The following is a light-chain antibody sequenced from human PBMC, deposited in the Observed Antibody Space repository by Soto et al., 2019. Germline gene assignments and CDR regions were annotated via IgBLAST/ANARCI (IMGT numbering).Light chain of an antibody. CDR3: MQALQTPLT. CDR1: QSLLHSSGYNY. Sequence: EIVLTQSPLSLPVTPGEPASISCRSSQSLLHSSGYNYVDWYLQKPGQSPQLLIYLVSNRASGVPERFSGSGSGTDFTLKISRVEAEDLGHYYCMQALQTPLTFGQGTRLEI. J-gene: IGKJ5*01. V-gene: IGKV2-28*01. CDR2: LVS.